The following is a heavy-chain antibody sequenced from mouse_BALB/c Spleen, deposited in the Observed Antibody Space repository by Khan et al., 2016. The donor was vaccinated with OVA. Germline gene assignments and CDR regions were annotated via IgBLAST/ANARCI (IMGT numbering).Heavy chain of an antibody. CDR2: IIYTGYT. V-gene: IGHV3-8*02. CDR3: ARSTYRYAFVY. Sequence: VQLKQSGPSLVKPSQTLSLTCSVSGDSITSGYWNWIRKFPGNKLEYMGYIIYTGYTYYNPSLKSRISITRHTSKNQYYLQLNSVTDEDTATYYCARSTYRYAFVYWGQGTLVTVSA. CDR1: GDSITSGY. D-gene: IGHD2-12*01. J-gene: IGHJ3*01.